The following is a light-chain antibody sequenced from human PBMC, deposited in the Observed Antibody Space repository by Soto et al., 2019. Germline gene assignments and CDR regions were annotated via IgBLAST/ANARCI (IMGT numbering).Light chain of an antibody. J-gene: IGKJ2*01. CDR2: GAS. CDR3: QQYGSSVYT. CDR1: QSVINSY. V-gene: IGKV3-20*01. Sequence: ETVLTQSPGTLSLSPGERATLSCRASQSVINSYLAWYQQTPGQAPRPLIYGASTRATGIPDRFSGSGSGTDFTLTISRLEPEDFAVYYCQQYGSSVYTFGQGTKLEIK.